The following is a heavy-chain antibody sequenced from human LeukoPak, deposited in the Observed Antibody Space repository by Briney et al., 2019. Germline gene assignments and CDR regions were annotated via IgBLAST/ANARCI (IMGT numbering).Heavy chain of an antibody. Sequence: SETLSLTCTVSGGSISSSSYYWSWIRQPPGKGLEWIGYIYYSGSTNYNPSLKSRVTISVDTSKNQFSLKLSSVTAADTAVYYCARDSGCSGGSCYSTFDYWGQGTLVTVSS. CDR3: ARDSGCSGGSCYSTFDY. CDR2: IYYSGST. J-gene: IGHJ4*02. D-gene: IGHD2-15*01. V-gene: IGHV4-61*01. CDR1: GGSISSSSYY.